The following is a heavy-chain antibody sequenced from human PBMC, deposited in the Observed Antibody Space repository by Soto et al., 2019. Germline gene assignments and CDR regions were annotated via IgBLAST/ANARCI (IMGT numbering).Heavy chain of an antibody. J-gene: IGHJ4*02. CDR1: GGSFSGYY. Sequence: SETLSLTCAVYGGSFSGYYWSWIRQPPGKGLEWIGEINHSGSTNYNPSLKSRVTISVDTSKNQFSLKLSSVTAADTAVYYCACVDTAMVSWSDYWGQGTLVTVSS. V-gene: IGHV4-34*01. CDR3: ACVDTAMVSWSDY. D-gene: IGHD5-18*01. CDR2: INHSGST.